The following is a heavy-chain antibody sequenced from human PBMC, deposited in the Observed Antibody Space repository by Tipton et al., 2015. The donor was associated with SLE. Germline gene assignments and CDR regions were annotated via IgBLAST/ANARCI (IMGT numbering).Heavy chain of an antibody. CDR2: IYTSGST. Sequence: TLSLTCTVSGGSISSGSYYWSWIRQPAGKGLEWIGHIYTSGSTNYNPSPKSRVTISVDTSKNQFSLKLSSVTAADTAVYYCAAGRDYGDYGAFDIWGQGTMVTVSS. CDR3: AAGRDYGDYGAFDI. V-gene: IGHV4-61*09. D-gene: IGHD4-17*01. J-gene: IGHJ3*02. CDR1: GGSISSGSYY.